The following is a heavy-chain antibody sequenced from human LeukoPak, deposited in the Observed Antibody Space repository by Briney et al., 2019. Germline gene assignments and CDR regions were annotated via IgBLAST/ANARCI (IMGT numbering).Heavy chain of an antibody. CDR1: GGSFSGYY. CDR3: ARGGGIAVAGTISYYYYYMDV. CDR2: INHSGST. Sequence: SETLSLTCAVYGGSFSGYYWSWIRQPPGRGLEWIGEINHSGSTNYNPSLKSRVTISVDTSKNQFSLKLSSVTAADTAVYYCARGGGIAVAGTISYYYYYMDVWGKGTTVTVSS. D-gene: IGHD6-19*01. J-gene: IGHJ6*03. V-gene: IGHV4-34*01.